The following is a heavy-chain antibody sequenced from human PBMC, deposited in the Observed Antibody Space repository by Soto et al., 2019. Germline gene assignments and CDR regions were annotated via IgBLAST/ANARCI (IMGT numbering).Heavy chain of an antibody. V-gene: IGHV3-7*01. CDR3: AKWGGAGSDS. D-gene: IGHD1-26*01. CDR2: VNGDGSEK. CDR1: GFTFSSYY. Sequence: EVQLVESGGGLVQPGGSLRLSCAASGFTFSSYYMSWVRQAQGKGLEWVANVNGDGSEKYYVDSVKGRFTVSRDNAKNSLYLQMSRLRAEDTAVYYCAKWGGAGSDSWGQGTLVTVSS. J-gene: IGHJ4*02.